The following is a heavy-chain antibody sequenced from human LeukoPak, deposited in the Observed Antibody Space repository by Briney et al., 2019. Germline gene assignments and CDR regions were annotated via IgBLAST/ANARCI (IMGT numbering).Heavy chain of an antibody. V-gene: IGHV3-7*03. CDR2: IKQDGSEK. CDR1: GFTFSSYW. D-gene: IGHD3-16*01. Sequence: GGSLRLSCAASGFTFSSYWMSWVRQAPGKGLEWVANIKQDGSEKYYVDSVKGRFTISRDNAKNSLYLQMNSLRAEDTAVYYCARVTIWGWSYWFDPWGQGTLVTVSS. J-gene: IGHJ5*02. CDR3: ARVTIWGWSYWFDP.